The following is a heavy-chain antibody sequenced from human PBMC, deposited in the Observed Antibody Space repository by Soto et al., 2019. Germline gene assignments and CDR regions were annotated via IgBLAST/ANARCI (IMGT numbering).Heavy chain of an antibody. CDR1: GGTFSSYA. D-gene: IGHD3-16*01. CDR3: ARRYDYVWIDYGMDV. Sequence: QVQLVQSGAEVKKPGSSVKVSCKASGGTFSSYAISWVRQAPGQGLEWMGGIIPIFGTAKYAQKFQGRVTITEDEPTRPAYMELSSLRSEDTAVNYCARRYDYVWIDYGMDVRGQGTTVTVSS. J-gene: IGHJ6*02. CDR2: IIPIFGTA. V-gene: IGHV1-69*12.